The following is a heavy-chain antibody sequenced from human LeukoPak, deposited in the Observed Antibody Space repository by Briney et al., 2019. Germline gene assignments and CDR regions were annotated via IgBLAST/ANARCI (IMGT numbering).Heavy chain of an antibody. CDR3: ARESGYSRWFDP. V-gene: IGHV4-30-4*08. CDR2: IYYSGST. D-gene: IGHD3-22*01. Sequence: PSETLSLTCTVSGGSISSSNYYWGWIRQPPGKGLEWIGYIYYSGSTYYNPSLKSRVTISVDTSKNQFSLKLSSVTAADTAVYYCARESGYSRWFDPWGQGTLVTVSS. CDR1: GGSISSSNYY. J-gene: IGHJ5*02.